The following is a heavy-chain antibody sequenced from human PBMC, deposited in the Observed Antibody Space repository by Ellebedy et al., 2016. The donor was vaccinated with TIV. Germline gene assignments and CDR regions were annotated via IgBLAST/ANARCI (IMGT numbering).Heavy chain of an antibody. V-gene: IGHV3-23*01. J-gene: IGHJ4*02. CDR3: ARSRYPGARSSFDS. Sequence: GESLKISCKGSGFTFTRYAMSWVRQAPGKGLELVSATSGSGGSTYYADSVKGRFTISRDNSKNTLYLQMNSLRVEDTAVYYCARSRYPGARSSFDSWGQGTLVTVSS. CDR2: TSGSGGST. CDR1: GFTFTRYA. D-gene: IGHD6-6*01.